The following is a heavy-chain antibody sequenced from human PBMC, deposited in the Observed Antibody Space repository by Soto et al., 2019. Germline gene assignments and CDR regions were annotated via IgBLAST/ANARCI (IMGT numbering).Heavy chain of an antibody. Sequence: QITLKESGPTLVKPTQTLTLTCTFSGFSLSTSGVGVGWIRQPPGKALEWIALIYWDDDKRYSPSLKSRLTITKDTSKNQVVLTMTNMDPVDTATYYCAHTLCGGDCYSLHFDYWGQGTLITVSS. V-gene: IGHV2-5*02. CDR2: IYWDDDK. J-gene: IGHJ4*02. CDR3: AHTLCGGDCYSLHFDY. D-gene: IGHD2-21*02. CDR1: GFSLSTSGVG.